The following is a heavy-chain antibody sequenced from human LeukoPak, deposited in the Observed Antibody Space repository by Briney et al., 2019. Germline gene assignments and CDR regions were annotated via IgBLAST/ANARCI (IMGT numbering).Heavy chain of an antibody. CDR1: GFPFSTYW. D-gene: IGHD2-15*01. V-gene: IGHV3-7*03. CDR2: IKQDGSEK. J-gene: IGHJ4*02. CDR3: GKTTVGYSSGRYPGWPVDY. Sequence: PGGSLRLSCAASGFPFSTYWMSWVRQAPGKGLEWVANIKQDGSEKYYVDSVKGRFTISRDNSKNTVYLQLDSLRVEDTAVYYCGKTTVGYSSGRYPGWPVDYWGQGALVTVSS.